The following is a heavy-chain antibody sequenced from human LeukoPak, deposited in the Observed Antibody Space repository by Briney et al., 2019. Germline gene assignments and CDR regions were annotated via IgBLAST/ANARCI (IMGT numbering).Heavy chain of an antibody. CDR3: ASREMATISLFY. Sequence: SETLSLTCTVSGGSNRSSNYWGWIRQPPGKGLEWIGSIYYSGSTYYNPSLKSRVTISVDTSKNQFSLKLSSVTAADTATYYCASREMATISLFYWGQGTLVTVSS. CDR1: GGSNRSSNY. CDR2: IYYSGST. V-gene: IGHV4-39*01. J-gene: IGHJ4*02. D-gene: IGHD5-24*01.